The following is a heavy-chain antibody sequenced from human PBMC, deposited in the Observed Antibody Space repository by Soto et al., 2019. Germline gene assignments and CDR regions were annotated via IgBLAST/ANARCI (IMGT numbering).Heavy chain of an antibody. D-gene: IGHD3-22*01. CDR2: TSTNGGST. V-gene: IGHV3-64D*06. J-gene: IGHJ4*02. Sequence: GGSLRLSCSASGFHFSIYAMHWVRQAPGKGLEYVSSTSTNGGSTDYADSVKGRFTISRDNSKNTVYLQMSSLRVEDTAVYYCVKGEYYYDSSGYYPFDYWGQGTLVTVSS. CDR1: GFHFSIYA. CDR3: VKGEYYYDSSGYYPFDY.